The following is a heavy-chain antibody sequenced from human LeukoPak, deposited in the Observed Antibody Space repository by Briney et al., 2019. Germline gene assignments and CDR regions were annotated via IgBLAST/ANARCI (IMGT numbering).Heavy chain of an antibody. CDR1: GFTFRSYR. CDR2: IKQGESER. Sequence: PGGSLRLSCAASGFTFRSYRMNWVRQAPGKGLEWVASIKQGESERYYVDSVKGRFTISRDNAKNSLYLQMNSLRAEDTAVYYCARSDNSAFDIWGQGTMVTVSS. V-gene: IGHV3-7*04. CDR3: ARSDNSAFDI. D-gene: IGHD3-22*01. J-gene: IGHJ3*02.